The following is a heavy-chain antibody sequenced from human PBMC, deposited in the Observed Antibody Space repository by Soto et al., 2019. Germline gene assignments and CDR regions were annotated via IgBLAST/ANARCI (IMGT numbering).Heavy chain of an antibody. CDR1: GFTFSSYG. D-gene: IGHD3-10*01. V-gene: IGHV3-33*01. Sequence: QVQLVESGGGVVQPGRSLRLSCAASGFTFSSYGMHWVRQAPGKGLEWVAVIWYDGSNKYYADSVKGRFTISRDNSKNKLYLQMNSLRAEDTAVYYCARDAGLGVNYYYYGMDVWGQGTTVTVSS. CDR3: ARDAGLGVNYYYYGMDV. J-gene: IGHJ6*02. CDR2: IWYDGSNK.